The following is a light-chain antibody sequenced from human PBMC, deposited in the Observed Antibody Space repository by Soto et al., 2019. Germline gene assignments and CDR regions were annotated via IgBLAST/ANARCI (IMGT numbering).Light chain of an antibody. V-gene: IGKV1-6*01. CDR1: QGIRND. CDR3: LQKYFYPFT. J-gene: IGKJ3*01. Sequence: AIKMTQSPSSLSASVGDRVTITCRASQGIRNDLDWFQQKPGKAPKLLIYAASNLQSGVPARFSGSGSGTDFTLTISSLQPEYFATYYCLQKYFYPFTFGPGTKVDIK. CDR2: AAS.